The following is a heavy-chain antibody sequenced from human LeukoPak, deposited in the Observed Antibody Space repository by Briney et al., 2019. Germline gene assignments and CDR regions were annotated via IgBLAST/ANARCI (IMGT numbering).Heavy chain of an antibody. Sequence: ASVKVSCKASGYTFTSYGISWVRQAPGQGLEWMGWISAYNGNTNYAQKLQGRVTMTTDTSTSTAYMELRSLRSDDTAVYYCARKVAGTSNWYFDLWGRGTLVIVSS. D-gene: IGHD2-15*01. CDR1: GYTFTSYG. V-gene: IGHV1-18*01. CDR3: ARKVAGTSNWYFDL. CDR2: ISAYNGNT. J-gene: IGHJ2*01.